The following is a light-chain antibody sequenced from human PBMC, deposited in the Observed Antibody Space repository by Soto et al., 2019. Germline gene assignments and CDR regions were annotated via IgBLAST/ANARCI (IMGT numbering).Light chain of an antibody. CDR2: EVT. J-gene: IGLJ3*02. CDR3: CSYAGGSALV. CDR1: ISDVGAYNL. Sequence: QSALTQPASVSGSPGQSIAISCTGTISDVGAYNLVSWYQQNPGKAPKAVIYEVTKRPAGVSSRFSGSKSGNTASLTISGLQAEDEADYYCCSYAGGSALVFGGGTKVTVL. V-gene: IGLV2-23*02.